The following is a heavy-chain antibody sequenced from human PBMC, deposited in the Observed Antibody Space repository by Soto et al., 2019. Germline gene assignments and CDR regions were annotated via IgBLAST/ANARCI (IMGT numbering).Heavy chain of an antibody. Sequence: SETLSLTCTVSGGSISSGGYSWSWIRQPPGKGLEWIGYIYHSGSTYYNPSLKSRVTISVDRSKNQFSLKLRSVTAADTAVYYCGRIPSPWGQGTLVNVS. D-gene: IGHD2-21*01. V-gene: IGHV4-30-2*01. J-gene: IGHJ5*02. CDR2: IYHSGST. CDR1: GGSISSGGYS. CDR3: GRIPSP.